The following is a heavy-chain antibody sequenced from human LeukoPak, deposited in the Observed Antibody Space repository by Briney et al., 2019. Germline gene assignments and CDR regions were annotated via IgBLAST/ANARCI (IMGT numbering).Heavy chain of an antibody. V-gene: IGHV3-15*01. CDR2: IKSKTDGGTT. Sequence: GGSLRLSCAASGFTFSNAWMSWVRQAPGKGLEWVGRIKSKTDGGTTDYAAPVKGRFTISRDDSKNTLYLQMNSLKTEDTAVYYCTAEDSSGYLWGFDYWGQGTLVTVSS. CDR1: GFTFSNAW. J-gene: IGHJ4*02. CDR3: TAEDSSGYLWGFDY. D-gene: IGHD3-22*01.